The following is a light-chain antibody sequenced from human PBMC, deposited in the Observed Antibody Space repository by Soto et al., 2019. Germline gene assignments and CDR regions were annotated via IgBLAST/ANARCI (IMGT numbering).Light chain of an antibody. CDR2: EAS. CDR1: QSVSRY. Sequence: EIVLTQSPATLSLSLGDRATLSCRASQSVSRYLAWYQQKPGQAPRLLIYEASNMATGVPARFSGSGSGTDFTLTISSLESEDFAIYYCQQRSNWPRTFGQGTKVDI. CDR3: QQRSNWPRT. J-gene: IGKJ1*01. V-gene: IGKV3-11*01.